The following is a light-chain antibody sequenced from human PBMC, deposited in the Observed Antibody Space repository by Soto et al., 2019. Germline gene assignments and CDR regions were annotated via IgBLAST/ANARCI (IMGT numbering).Light chain of an antibody. V-gene: IGLV1-40*01. CDR1: NSNIGAGSD. CDR3: QSYDSLSSYV. J-gene: IGLJ1*01. CDR2: NNN. Sequence: QPVLTQPPSVSGAPGQRVTISCTGSNSNIGAGSDVHWYPQLPGTAPKLLMSNNNNRPSGVPDRFSGSKSGASASLAITGLQAEDEADYYCQSYDSLSSYVFGTGTKVTVL.